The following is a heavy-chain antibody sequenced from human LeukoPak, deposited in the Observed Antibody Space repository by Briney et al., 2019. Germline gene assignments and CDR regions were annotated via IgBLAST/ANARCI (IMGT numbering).Heavy chain of an antibody. V-gene: IGHV3-74*01. CDR2: INNDGSDT. CDR3: ARDGILGSHDC. Sequence: PGGSLRLSCAASGFTFRSYWMHWVRKTPGKGLVWVSHINNDGSDTSYADSVKGRFTITRDNAKNTLFLQMNSLRAEDTAVYYCARDGILGSHDCWGQGTLVTVSS. J-gene: IGHJ4*02. CDR1: GFTFRSYW. D-gene: IGHD3-3*02.